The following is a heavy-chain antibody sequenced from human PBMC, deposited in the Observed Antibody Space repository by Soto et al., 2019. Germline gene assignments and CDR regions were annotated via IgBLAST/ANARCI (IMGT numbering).Heavy chain of an antibody. D-gene: IGHD6-13*01. J-gene: IGHJ4*02. CDR2: IWYDGSNR. Sequence: GGALRLSCAASGFTFSSYGMHWVRQAPGKGLEWVAVIWYDGSNRYYTDSVKGRFTISRDNSKNTLNLQMNSLRAEDTAIYYCARDKSSYVVAAGPFLAHWGQGTLVTVYS. V-gene: IGHV3-33*01. CDR1: GFTFSSYG. CDR3: ARDKSSYVVAAGPFLAH.